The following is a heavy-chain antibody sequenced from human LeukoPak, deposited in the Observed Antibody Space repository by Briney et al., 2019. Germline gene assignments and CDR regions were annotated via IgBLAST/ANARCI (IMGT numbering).Heavy chain of an antibody. V-gene: IGHV1-2*02. D-gene: IGHD2-2*01. CDR1: GYTFIGYY. CDR2: INPNSGGT. Sequence: GASVKVSCKASGYTFIGYYIHWVRQAPGQGPEWMGWINPNSGGTNYAQKFQGRVTMTRDTSISTAYMELSRLISDDTAVYHCARAHCSSTNCYQFDYWGQGTLVTVSS. J-gene: IGHJ4*02. CDR3: ARAHCSSTNCYQFDY.